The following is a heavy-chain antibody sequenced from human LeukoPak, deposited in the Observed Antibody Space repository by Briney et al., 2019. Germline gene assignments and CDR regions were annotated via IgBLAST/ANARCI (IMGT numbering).Heavy chain of an antibody. D-gene: IGHD2-2*01. CDR3: ARSFCSSTSCYGASYYYYMDV. J-gene: IGHJ6*03. CDR1: GGTFSSYA. CDR2: IIPIFGTA. V-gene: IGHV1-69*06. Sequence: SVKVSCKASGGTFSSYAISWVRQAPGQGLEWMGRIIPIFGTANYAQKFQGRVTITADKSTSTAYMELSSLRSEDTAVYYCARSFCSSTSCYGASYYYYMDVWGKGTTVTVSS.